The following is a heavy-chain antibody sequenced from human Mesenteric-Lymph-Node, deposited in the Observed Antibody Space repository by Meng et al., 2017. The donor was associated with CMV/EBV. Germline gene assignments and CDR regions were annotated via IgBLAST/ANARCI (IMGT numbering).Heavy chain of an antibody. V-gene: IGHV3-74*01. J-gene: IGHJ4*02. Sequence: GESLKISCAASGFTFSSYWMHWVRQAPGKGLVWVSRINSDGSSTSYADSVKGRFTISRDNAKNTLYLQMNSLRAEDTAVYYCASYDSSGYSFDYWGQGTLVTVSS. CDR3: ASYDSSGYSFDY. D-gene: IGHD3-22*01. CDR1: GFTFSSYW. CDR2: INSDGSST.